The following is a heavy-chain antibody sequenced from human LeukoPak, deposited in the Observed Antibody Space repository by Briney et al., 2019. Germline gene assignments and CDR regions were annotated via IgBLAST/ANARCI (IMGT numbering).Heavy chain of an antibody. CDR2: ISYDGSNK. Sequence: GRSLRLSCAASGFTFSSYGMHWVRQAPGKGLEWVAVISYDGSNKYYADSVKGRFTISRDNSKNTLYLQMNSLRAEDTAVYYCAKEGAYSNYEGPGAGIDYWGQGTLVTVSS. V-gene: IGHV3-30*18. CDR1: GFTFSSYG. J-gene: IGHJ4*02. D-gene: IGHD4-11*01. CDR3: AKEGAYSNYEGPGAGIDY.